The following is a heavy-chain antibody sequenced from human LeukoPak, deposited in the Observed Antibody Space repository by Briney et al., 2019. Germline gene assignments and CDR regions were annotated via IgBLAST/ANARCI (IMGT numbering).Heavy chain of an antibody. Sequence: GGSLRLACAASGFTFSSYSMNWVRQAPGKGLEWVSSISSSSSYIYYADSVKGRFTISRDNAKNSLYLQMNSLRAEDTAVYYCARDKSGWQGYYYYYMDVWGKGTTVTVSS. CDR2: ISSSSSYI. J-gene: IGHJ6*03. D-gene: IGHD6-19*01. CDR3: ARDKSGWQGYYYYYMDV. CDR1: GFTFSSYS. V-gene: IGHV3-21*01.